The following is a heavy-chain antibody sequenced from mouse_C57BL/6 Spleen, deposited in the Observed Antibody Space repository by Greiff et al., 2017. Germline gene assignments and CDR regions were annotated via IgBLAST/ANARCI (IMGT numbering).Heavy chain of an antibody. CDR3: ARVYGNYEGGYFDY. D-gene: IGHD2-1*01. Sequence: QVQLQQPGAELVRPGSSVKLSCKASGYTFTSYWMHWVKQRPIQGLEWIGNIDPSDSETHYNQKFKDKATLTVDKSSSTAYMQLSSLTSEDSAVYYCARVYGNYEGGYFDYWGQGTTLTVSS. V-gene: IGHV1-52*01. CDR2: IDPSDSET. J-gene: IGHJ2*01. CDR1: GYTFTSYW.